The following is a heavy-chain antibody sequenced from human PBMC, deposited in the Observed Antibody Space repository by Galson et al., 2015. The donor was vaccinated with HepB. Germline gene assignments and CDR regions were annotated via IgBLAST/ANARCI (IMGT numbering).Heavy chain of an antibody. J-gene: IGHJ5*02. V-gene: IGHV7-4-1*02. Sequence: SVKVSCKASGYTFTNYVMNWVRQAPGQGLEWMGWINTNTGNPTYAQGFTGRFVFSLDTSVRSAYLQISRLKTEDTAVYYCARDPDLSFFCSSTSCYNSWFDPWGQGTLVTVSS. D-gene: IGHD2-2*02. CDR3: ARDPDLSFFCSSTSCYNSWFDP. CDR2: INTNTGNP. CDR1: GYTFTNYV.